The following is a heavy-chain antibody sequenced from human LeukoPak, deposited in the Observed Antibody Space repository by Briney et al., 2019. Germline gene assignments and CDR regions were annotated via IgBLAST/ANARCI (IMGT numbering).Heavy chain of an antibody. CDR1: GGTFISYA. D-gene: IGHD6-19*01. V-gene: IGHV1-69*04. CDR3: ARHMAVAGDNNGGYFDY. CDR2: IIPILGIA. Sequence: SVKVSCKASGGTFISYAISWVRQAPGQGLEWMGRIIPILGIANYAQKFQGRVTITADKSTSTAYMELSSLRSEDTAVYYCARHMAVAGDNNGGYFDYWGQGTLVTVSS. J-gene: IGHJ4*02.